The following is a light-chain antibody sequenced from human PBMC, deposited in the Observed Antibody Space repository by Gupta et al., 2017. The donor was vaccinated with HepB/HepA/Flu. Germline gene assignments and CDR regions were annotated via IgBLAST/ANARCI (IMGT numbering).Light chain of an antibody. CDR3: YSTAGTNHLV. CDR1: SSDVGGYNY. Sequence: QPTLTQSPSASRSPAQSVTTSCTGTSSDVGGYNYVSWYQQHPGKAPKLMIYEVSKRPSGVPDRFSGSNAGKAASLTVSGPQAEDEADYYCYSTAGTNHLVFGGGTKLTVL. CDR2: EVS. J-gene: IGLJ2*01. V-gene: IGLV2-8*01.